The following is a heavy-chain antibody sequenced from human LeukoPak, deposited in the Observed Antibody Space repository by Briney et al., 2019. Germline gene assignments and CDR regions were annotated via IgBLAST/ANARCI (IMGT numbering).Heavy chain of an antibody. CDR2: IYHSGST. V-gene: IGHV4-4*02. J-gene: IGHJ3*02. D-gene: IGHD3-10*01. Sequence: SETLSLTCAVSGDSISSSNWWSWVRQPPGKGLERIGEIYHSGSTNYNPSLKSRVTISVDKSKNQFSLKLSSVTAADTAVYYCARDRTVRGVIVDAFDIWGQGTMVTVSS. CDR1: GDSISSSNW. CDR3: ARDRTVRGVIVDAFDI.